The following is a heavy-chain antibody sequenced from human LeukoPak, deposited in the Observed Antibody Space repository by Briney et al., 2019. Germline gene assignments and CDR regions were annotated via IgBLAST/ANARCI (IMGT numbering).Heavy chain of an antibody. V-gene: IGHV1-46*01. Sequence: ASVKVSCKASGYTFASYYMHWVRQAPGQGLEWMGLINPSGGSTSYAQKFQGRVTMTRDTSTSTVYMELSSLRSEDTAVYYCAKAYRYDSSGYYPDDWGQGTLVTVSS. D-gene: IGHD3-22*01. CDR1: GYTFASYY. J-gene: IGHJ4*02. CDR3: AKAYRYDSSGYYPDD. CDR2: INPSGGST.